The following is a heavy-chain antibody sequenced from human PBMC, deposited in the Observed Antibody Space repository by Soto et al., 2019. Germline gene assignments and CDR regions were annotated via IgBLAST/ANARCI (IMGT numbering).Heavy chain of an antibody. V-gene: IGHV3-64*01. D-gene: IGHD6-6*01. CDR3: ARSWAAPPHYFDY. CDR1: GFTFSSYA. Sequence: GGSLRLSCAASGFTFSSYAMHWVRQAPGKGLEYVSAISSNGGSTYYANSVKGRFTISRDNSKNTLYLQMGSLRAEDMAVYYCARSWAAPPHYFDYWGQGTLVTV. CDR2: ISSNGGST. J-gene: IGHJ4*02.